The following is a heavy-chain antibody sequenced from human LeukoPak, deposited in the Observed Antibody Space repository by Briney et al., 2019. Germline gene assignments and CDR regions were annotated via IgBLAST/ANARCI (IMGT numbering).Heavy chain of an antibody. CDR3: ARDNGWDWYFDL. CDR1: GLTVSSND. Sequence: GGSLRLSCAASGLTVSSNDMSWVRQAPGKGVEWVSVIYSGGSTYYADSVKGRFTISRDNAKNTLYVQMNNLRAEDTAVYYCARDNGWDWYFDLWGRGTLVTVSS. CDR2: IYSGGST. V-gene: IGHV3-66*01. D-gene: IGHD2-8*01. J-gene: IGHJ2*01.